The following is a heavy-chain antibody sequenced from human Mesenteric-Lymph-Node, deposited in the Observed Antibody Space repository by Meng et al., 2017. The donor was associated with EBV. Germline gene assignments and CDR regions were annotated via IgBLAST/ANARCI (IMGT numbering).Heavy chain of an antibody. CDR2: VDPEDGET. CDR1: GYTFTDYY. Sequence: EVPLVQSGAGVKKPGTPVKSSCKVSGYTFTDYYIHWVQQAPGKGLDWMGFVDPEDGETIYAEKFQGRVTITADTSTDTAYMELSSLRSEDTAVYYCATSWRSRLNCFDPWGQGTLVTVSS. J-gene: IGHJ5*02. V-gene: IGHV1-69-2*01. CDR3: ATSWRSRLNCFDP. D-gene: IGHD2-2*01.